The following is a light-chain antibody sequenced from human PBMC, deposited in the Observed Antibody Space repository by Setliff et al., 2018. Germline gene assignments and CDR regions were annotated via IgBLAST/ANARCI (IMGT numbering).Light chain of an antibody. V-gene: IGKV1-13*02. CDR2: DAS. Sequence: AIQLTQSPASLSASIGDRVTISCRASQGITSALAWYQQKPGKPPRVLIYDASSLEIGVPSRFSGSGSGTDFTLTISSLQHEDFATYYCQQFKIYPLTFGGGTRWIS. CDR1: QGITSA. J-gene: IGKJ4*01. CDR3: QQFKIYPLT.